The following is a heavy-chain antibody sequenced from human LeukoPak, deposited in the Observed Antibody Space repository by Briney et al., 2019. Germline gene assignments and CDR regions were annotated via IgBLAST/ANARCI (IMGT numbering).Heavy chain of an antibody. CDR1: EFTFNSYW. V-gene: IGHV3-7*01. Sequence: GGSLRLSCAASEFTFNSYWMSWVRQAPGKGLEWVANIKQDGGQIYYLDSVRGRFTVSRDNAKNSLYLQMNSLRAEDTAVYYCARLGARQMLEYWGQGTLVTVSS. CDR2: IKQDGGQI. CDR3: ARLGARQMLEY. J-gene: IGHJ4*02. D-gene: IGHD4-17*01.